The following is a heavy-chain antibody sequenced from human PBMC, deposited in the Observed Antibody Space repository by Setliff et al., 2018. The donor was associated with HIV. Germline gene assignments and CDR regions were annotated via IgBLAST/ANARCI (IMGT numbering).Heavy chain of an antibody. CDR2: IRSSGDT. CDR1: GASISSYY. J-gene: IGHJ4*02. V-gene: IGHV4-59*05. Sequence: PSETLSLTCTVSGASISSYYWSWIRQPPGKGLEWIAGIRSSGDTYYNPSLQSRVIISVDTSNNQISLKLTSVTAADTAVYYCTIPASSLAPNWGRGTQVTVSS. CDR3: TIPASSLAPN.